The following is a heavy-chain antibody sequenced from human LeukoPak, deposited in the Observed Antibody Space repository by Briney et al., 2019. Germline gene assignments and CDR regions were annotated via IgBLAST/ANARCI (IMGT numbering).Heavy chain of an antibody. V-gene: IGHV1-69*04. Sequence: SVKVSCKASGGTFSNYGISWVRPAPGQGHEWMGRIIPILGMANYAQKFQGRVTISTDKSSGTAYMELSSLRSEDTAVYYCARQSMTGNERGDDAFDIWGQGTMVTVSS. D-gene: IGHD3-9*01. CDR3: ARQSMTGNERGDDAFDI. CDR2: IIPILGMA. CDR1: GGTFSNYG. J-gene: IGHJ3*02.